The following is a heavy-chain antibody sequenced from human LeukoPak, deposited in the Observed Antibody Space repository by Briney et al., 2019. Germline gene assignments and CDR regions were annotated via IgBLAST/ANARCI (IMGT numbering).Heavy chain of an antibody. CDR2: IKQDGSEK. CDR1: GFTFSSYW. Sequence: GGSLRLSCAASGFTFSSYWMNWVRQTPGKGLEWVANIKQDGSEKYYADSVKGRFTISRDNAKKSLCLQMNSLRAEDTAVYYCAGGLDYWGQGTLVTVSS. J-gene: IGHJ4*02. CDR3: AGGLDY. D-gene: IGHD3-10*01. V-gene: IGHV3-7*01.